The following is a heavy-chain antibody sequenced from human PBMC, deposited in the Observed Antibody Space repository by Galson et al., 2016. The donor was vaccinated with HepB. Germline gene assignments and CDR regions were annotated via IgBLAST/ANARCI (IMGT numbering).Heavy chain of an antibody. Sequence: LSLTCAVYGGSFSDYYWSWIRQPPGKGLEWIGDINHSGSTNYNPSLKSRVTISVDTSKNQFSLKLNSVTAADTAVYYCARSGDMGELSPPFDYWGQGTLVTVSS. CDR1: GGSFSDYY. CDR3: ARSGDMGELSPPFDY. J-gene: IGHJ4*02. V-gene: IGHV4-34*01. CDR2: INHSGST. D-gene: IGHD3-16*02.